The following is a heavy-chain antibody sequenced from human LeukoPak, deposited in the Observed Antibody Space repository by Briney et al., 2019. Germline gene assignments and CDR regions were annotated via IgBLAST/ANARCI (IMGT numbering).Heavy chain of an antibody. CDR2: IKQDGSEK. Sequence: GGSLRLSCAASGFTFSSYWMSWVRQAPGKGLEWVANIKQDGSEKYYVDSVKGRFTISRDNAKNSLYLQMNSLRAEDTAVYYCARDFILWFGESHFDYWGQGTLVTVSS. V-gene: IGHV3-7*01. J-gene: IGHJ4*02. D-gene: IGHD3-10*01. CDR1: GFTFSSYW. CDR3: ARDFILWFGESHFDY.